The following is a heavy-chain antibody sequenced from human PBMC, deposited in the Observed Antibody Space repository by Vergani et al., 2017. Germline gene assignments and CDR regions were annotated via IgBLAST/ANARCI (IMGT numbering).Heavy chain of an antibody. CDR2: ISGSGGST. J-gene: IGHJ3*02. CDR3: AKVKIGIVGANDAFDI. V-gene: IGHV3-23*04. Sequence: VQMVESGGGLVKPGGSLRLSCAASGFIFSSYSMNWVRQSPGKGLEWVSAISGSGGSTYYADSVKGRFTISRDNSKNTLYLQMNSLRAEDTAVYYCAKVKIGIVGANDAFDIWGQGTMVTVSS. D-gene: IGHD1-26*01. CDR1: GFIFSSYS.